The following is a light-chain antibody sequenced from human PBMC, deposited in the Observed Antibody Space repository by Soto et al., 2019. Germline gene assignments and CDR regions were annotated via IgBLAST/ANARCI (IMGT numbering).Light chain of an antibody. J-gene: IGLJ2*01. V-gene: IGLV1-47*01. CDR3: GGWDDSLSGPV. CDR2: RNN. CDR1: SSNIGSNY. Sequence: QSVLTQPPSASGTPGQRVNISCSGSSSNIGSNYVYWYRQFPGTAPKLLIQRNNQRPSGVPARFSGSKSGTSASLAISGLRSEDEADYYCGGWDDSLSGPVFGRGTKLTVL.